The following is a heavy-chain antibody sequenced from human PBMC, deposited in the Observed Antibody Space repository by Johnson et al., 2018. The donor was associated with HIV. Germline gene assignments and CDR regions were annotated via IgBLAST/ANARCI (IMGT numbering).Heavy chain of an antibody. CDR1: GFTFRNYG. Sequence: VQLVESGGGVVQPGRSLRLSCAASGFTFRNYGMHWVRQAPGKGLEWVSVIYSGDSTYYADSVKGRFIISRDNSKHTLYLQMNSLRADDTAVYYCARSRQVGTPDAFDIWGQGTMVTVSS. J-gene: IGHJ3*02. CDR3: ARSRQVGTPDAFDI. D-gene: IGHD1-14*01. CDR2: IYSGDST. V-gene: IGHV3-66*01.